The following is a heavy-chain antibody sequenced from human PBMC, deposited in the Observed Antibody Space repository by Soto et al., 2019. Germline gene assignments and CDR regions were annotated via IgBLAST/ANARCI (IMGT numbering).Heavy chain of an antibody. CDR2: IYYSGST. D-gene: IGHD6-13*01. J-gene: IGHJ4*02. CDR1: GGSISSSSYY. Sequence: SETLSLTCTVSGGSISSSSYYWGWIRQPPGKGLEWIGSIYYSGSTYYNPSLKSRVTISVDTSKNQFSLKLSSVTAADTAVYYCEGGAAAVDYWGQGTLVTVSS. CDR3: EGGAAAVDY. V-gene: IGHV4-39*01.